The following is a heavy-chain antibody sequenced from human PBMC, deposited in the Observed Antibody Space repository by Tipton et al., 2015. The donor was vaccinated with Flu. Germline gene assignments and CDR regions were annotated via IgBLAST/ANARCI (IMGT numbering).Heavy chain of an antibody. CDR2: LYYSGST. J-gene: IGHJ4*02. D-gene: IGHD3-10*02. V-gene: IGHV4-39*01. Sequence: TLSLTCTVSSGSIRSTNYFCAWIRQPPGKGLEWIGGLYYSGSTYYNPSLKSRVATSVDTSTNQFSLKLRSVTAADTAVYYCARLSYYDVDLKNFYFDYWGQGALVTVSS. CDR1: SGSIRSTNYF. CDR3: ARLSYYDVDLKNFYFDY.